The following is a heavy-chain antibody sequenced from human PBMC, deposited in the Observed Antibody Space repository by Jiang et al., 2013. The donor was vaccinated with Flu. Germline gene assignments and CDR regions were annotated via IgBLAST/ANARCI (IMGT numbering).Heavy chain of an antibody. CDR2: LYYTGIT. D-gene: IGHD2-2*01. CDR3: ARGHYCFNNICSPGRFDP. Sequence: SLTCNVSGGSINYYYWSWFRQPPGKGLEWIGYLYYTGITDYNPSLKGRVTFSVGTSKNQFSLKLSSVTAADTAVYYCARGHYCFNNICSPGRFDPWGQGALVTVSS. CDR1: GGSINYYY. V-gene: IGHV4-59*13. J-gene: IGHJ5*02.